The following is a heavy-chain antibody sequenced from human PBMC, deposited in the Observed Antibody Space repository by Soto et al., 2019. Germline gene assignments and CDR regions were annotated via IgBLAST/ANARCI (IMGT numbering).Heavy chain of an antibody. CDR3: AKDQIPGYAAEWSVGYYFHF. CDR1: GFTSNRQA. J-gene: IGHJ4*02. V-gene: IGHV3-23*01. CDR2: ISVSGKT. D-gene: IGHD2-15*01. Sequence: GGSLRLSCAASGFTSNRQAMSWFRQAPGKGLEWLSAISVSGKTYYSNSVKGRFTISRDTSENTIHLQMNTLRAEDTGVYYCAKDQIPGYAAEWSVGYYFHFWGQGTAVTVSS.